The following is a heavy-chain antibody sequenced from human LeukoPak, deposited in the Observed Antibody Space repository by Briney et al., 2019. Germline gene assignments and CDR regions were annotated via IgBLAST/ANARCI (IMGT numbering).Heavy chain of an antibody. Sequence: GGSLRLSCAASGFTVSSKYMSWVRQAPGKGLEWVSVIYSGGSTYYADSVKGRFTISRDNSKNTLYLQMNSLRAEDTAVYYCAKTTCSGGSCYSRGYFDYWGQGTLVTISS. CDR2: IYSGGST. J-gene: IGHJ4*02. D-gene: IGHD2-15*01. V-gene: IGHV3-53*01. CDR1: GFTVSSKY. CDR3: AKTTCSGGSCYSRGYFDY.